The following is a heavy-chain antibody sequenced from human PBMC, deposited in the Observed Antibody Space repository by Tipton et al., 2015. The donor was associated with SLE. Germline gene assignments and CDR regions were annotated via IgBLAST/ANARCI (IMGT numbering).Heavy chain of an antibody. CDR1: GGSISSSSYY. Sequence: TLSLTCTVSGGSISSSSYYWGWLRQPPGKGLEWIGSIYYSGSTYYNPSLKSRVTISVDTSKNQFSLKLSSVTAADTAVYYCARRRRYSSSWSEVGYFDYWGQGTLVTVSS. CDR2: IYYSGST. CDR3: ARRRRYSSSWSEVGYFDY. J-gene: IGHJ4*02. V-gene: IGHV4-39*07. D-gene: IGHD6-13*01.